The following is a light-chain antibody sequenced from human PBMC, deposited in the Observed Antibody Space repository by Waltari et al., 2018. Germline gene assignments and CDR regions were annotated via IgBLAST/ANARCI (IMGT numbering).Light chain of an antibody. CDR2: DVN. V-gene: IGLV2-11*01. CDR3: CSYAGGYTYI. CDR1: NSNVGAYTY. J-gene: IGLJ2*01. Sequence: QSALTQPRSVSGSPGQSVTISCTGANSNVGAYTYVSWYQHHPGKAPKLIIYDVNKRPSGVPGRFSVAKSGNTASMTISGLQAEDEADYYGCSYAGGYTYIFGGGTNLTVL.